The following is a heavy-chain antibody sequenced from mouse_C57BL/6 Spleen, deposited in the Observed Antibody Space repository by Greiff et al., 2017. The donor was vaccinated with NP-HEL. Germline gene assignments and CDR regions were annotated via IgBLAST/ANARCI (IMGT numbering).Heavy chain of an antibody. CDR1: GFTFSSYA. J-gene: IGHJ4*01. Sequence: EVKLVESGGGLVKPGGSLKLSCAASGFTFSSYAMSWVRQTPEKRLEWVATISDGGSYTYYPDNVKGRFTISRDNAKNNLYLQMSHLKSEDTAMYYCARGEGISRDYYAMDYWGQGTSVTVSS. CDR2: ISDGGSYT. CDR3: ARGEGISRDYYAMDY. V-gene: IGHV5-4*03.